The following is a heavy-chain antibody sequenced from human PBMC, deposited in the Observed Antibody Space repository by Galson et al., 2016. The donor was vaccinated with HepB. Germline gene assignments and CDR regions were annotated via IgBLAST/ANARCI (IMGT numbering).Heavy chain of an antibody. CDR3: AIIDRPRRNPRFGMDV. CDR2: INHSGIS. J-gene: IGHJ6*02. D-gene: IGHD1-14*01. Sequence: SETLSLTCAVYGGSFSGYYWNWFRQPPGKGLEWIGDINHSGISNYNPSLNSRVTISVDTSKKQGSLKLTSVSAADTAVYYCAIIDRPRRNPRFGMDVWGQGTTVTVSS. V-gene: IGHV4-34*01. CDR1: GGSFSGYY.